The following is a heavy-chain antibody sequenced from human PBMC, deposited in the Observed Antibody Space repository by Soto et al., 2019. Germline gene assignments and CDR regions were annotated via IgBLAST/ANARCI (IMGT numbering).Heavy chain of an antibody. V-gene: IGHV6-1*01. Sequence: SQTLSLTCAISGGSVSSNSAAWNWIRHSPSRGLEWLGRTYYRSKWYNDYAVSVKSRITINTDTSKNQFSLQLNSVTPEDTAVYYCARELELAFDIWGQGTMVTLSS. CDR3: ARELELAFDI. CDR1: GGSVSSNSAA. CDR2: TYYRSKWYN. J-gene: IGHJ3*02. D-gene: IGHD1-7*01.